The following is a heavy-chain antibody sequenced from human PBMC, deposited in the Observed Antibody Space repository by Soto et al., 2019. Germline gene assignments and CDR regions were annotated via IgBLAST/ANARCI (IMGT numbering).Heavy chain of an antibody. CDR3: ARXGXTLYYXDY. J-gene: IGHJ4*02. CDR2: ISAYNGNT. D-gene: IGHD3-16*02. V-gene: IGHV1-18*01. Sequence: XVSCKASGYTFTSSGISWVRQAPGQGLEWMGWISAYNGNTNYAQKLQGRVTMTTDTSTTTAYMELRNLRSDDTAVYYCARXGXTLYYXDYWXXGTLVTVSS. CDR1: GYTFTSSG.